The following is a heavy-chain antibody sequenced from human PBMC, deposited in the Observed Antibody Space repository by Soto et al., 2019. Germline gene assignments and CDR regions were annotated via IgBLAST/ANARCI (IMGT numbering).Heavy chain of an antibody. V-gene: IGHV3-9*02. J-gene: IGHJ6*02. CDR1: AFSSHHHA. D-gene: IGHD2-15*01. CDR2: IHWNNGAT. CDR3: ARVPGGLVVAATPFYGMDV. Sequence: GGSLRLSCVASAFSSHHHAIHWVRQGLGKGLEWVSGIHWNNGATGYADSVKGRFTIFKDNVKNSVYLQMNSLRTDDTAVYYCARVPGGLVVAATPFYGMDVWGQGTTVTVSS.